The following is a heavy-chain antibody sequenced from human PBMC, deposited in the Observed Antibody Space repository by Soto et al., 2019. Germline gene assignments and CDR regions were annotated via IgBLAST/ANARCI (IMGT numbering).Heavy chain of an antibody. CDR3: ARDVNYYGSGSYYPNWFDP. Sequence: QVQLVQSGAEVKKPGASVKVSCKASGYTFTSYGISWVRQAPGQGLEWMGWISAYNGNTNYAQKLQGRVTMTTDTSTSTAYMELRSLRSDDTAVYYCARDVNYYGSGSYYPNWFDPWGQGTLVTVSS. CDR2: ISAYNGNT. CDR1: GYTFTSYG. V-gene: IGHV1-18*01. J-gene: IGHJ5*02. D-gene: IGHD3-10*01.